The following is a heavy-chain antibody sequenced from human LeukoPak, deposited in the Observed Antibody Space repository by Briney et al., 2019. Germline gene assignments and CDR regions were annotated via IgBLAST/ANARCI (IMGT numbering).Heavy chain of an antibody. CDR1: GGSISSGGYS. V-gene: IGHV4-30-2*01. Sequence: KPSQTLSLTCAVSGGSISSGGYSWSWIRQPPGKGLEWIWYIYHSGSTYYNPSLKSRVTISVDRSKNQFSLKLSSVTAADTAVYYCARAGSRATNDAFDIWGQGTMVTVSS. J-gene: IGHJ3*02. D-gene: IGHD1-26*01. CDR2: IYHSGST. CDR3: ARAGSRATNDAFDI.